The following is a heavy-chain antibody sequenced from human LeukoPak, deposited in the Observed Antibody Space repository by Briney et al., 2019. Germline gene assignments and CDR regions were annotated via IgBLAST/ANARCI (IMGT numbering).Heavy chain of an antibody. J-gene: IGHJ5*02. CDR3: ARDRRPAVAGIEMGFDP. D-gene: IGHD6-19*01. Sequence: SQTLSLTCTVPGGSISSGGYYWSWIRQHPGKGLEWIGYIYYSGSTYYNPSLKSRVTISVDTSKNQFSLKLSSVTAADTAVYYCARDRRPAVAGIEMGFDPWGQGTLVTVSS. CDR1: GGSISSGGYY. V-gene: IGHV4-31*03. CDR2: IYYSGST.